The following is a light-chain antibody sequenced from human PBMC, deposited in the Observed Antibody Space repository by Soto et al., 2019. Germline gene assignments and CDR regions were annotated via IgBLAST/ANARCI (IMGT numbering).Light chain of an antibody. Sequence: EIVLTQSPGTLSLSPGERATLSCRASQSVSNNYLAWYQQNPGQAPRLLIYGASTRATGIPARFSGSGSGTEFTLTTSSLQSEDFEIYYCQQYNNWPITFGQGTRLEI. V-gene: IGKV3-15*01. CDR1: QSVSNN. CDR2: GAS. CDR3: QQYNNWPIT. J-gene: IGKJ5*01.